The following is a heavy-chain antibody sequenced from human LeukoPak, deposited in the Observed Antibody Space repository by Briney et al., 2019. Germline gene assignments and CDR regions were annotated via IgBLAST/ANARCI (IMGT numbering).Heavy chain of an antibody. J-gene: IGHJ4*02. Sequence: GASVKVSCKASGYTFTSYGISGLRQAPGQGLEWMGWISAYNGNTNYAQKLQGRVTMTTDTSTSTAYMELRSLRSDDTAVYYCARQRHHYGSGSLCDYWGQGTLVTVSS. D-gene: IGHD3-10*01. CDR1: GYTFTSYG. CDR2: ISAYNGNT. V-gene: IGHV1-18*04. CDR3: ARQRHHYGSGSLCDY.